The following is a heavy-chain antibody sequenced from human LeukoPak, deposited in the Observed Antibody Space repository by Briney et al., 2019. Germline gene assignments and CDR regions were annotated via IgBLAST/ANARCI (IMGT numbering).Heavy chain of an antibody. V-gene: IGHV1-69*10. D-gene: IGHD3-22*01. CDR2: IIPILGTA. CDR1: GGTFSSYA. Sequence: SVKVSCKASGGTFSSYAISWVRQAPGQGLEWMGGIIPILGTANYAQKFQGRVTITADTSTSTAYMELRSLRSDDTAVYYCARGFPPRRNYDSSGYYSYYFDYWGQGTLVTVSS. CDR3: ARGFPPRRNYDSSGYYSYYFDY. J-gene: IGHJ4*02.